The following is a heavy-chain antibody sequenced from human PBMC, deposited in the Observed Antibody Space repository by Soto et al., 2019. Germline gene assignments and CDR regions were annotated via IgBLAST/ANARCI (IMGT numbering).Heavy chain of an antibody. CDR3: ARGPRESGEWLLFDY. CDR2: MNPNDGNT. D-gene: IGHD3-3*01. J-gene: IGHJ4*02. V-gene: IGHV1-8*01. CDR1: GYTFTTYE. Sequence: QVQLVQSGADVKKPGASVKVSCKASGYTFTTYEINWVRQATGQGLEWMGRMNPNDGNTGYAQKFQGRVTMTRNTSITTAYMELSSLTSDDTAMYYCARGPRESGEWLLFDYGGQGALVTVSS.